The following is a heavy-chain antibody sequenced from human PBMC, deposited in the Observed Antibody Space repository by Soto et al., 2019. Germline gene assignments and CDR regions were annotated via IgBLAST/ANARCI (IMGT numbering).Heavy chain of an antibody. J-gene: IGHJ4*02. CDR1: GGTFSSYA. Sequence: QVQLVQSGAEVKKPGSSVKVSCKASGGTFSSYAISWVRHAPGPGLEWMGGIIPIFGTANYAQKFQGRVTITADESTSTAYMELSSLRSEDTAVYYCARVSYYDSSGTYYFDYWGQGTLVTVSS. CDR3: ARVSYYDSSGTYYFDY. D-gene: IGHD3-22*01. V-gene: IGHV1-69*01. CDR2: IIPIFGTA.